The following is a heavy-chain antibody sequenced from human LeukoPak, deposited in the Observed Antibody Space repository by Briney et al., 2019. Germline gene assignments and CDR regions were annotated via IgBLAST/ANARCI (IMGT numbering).Heavy chain of an antibody. CDR2: IGSGGDT. CDR3: ARAVAGTDEIDS. CDR1: GFSFSSYD. Sequence: GGSLRLSCAGSGFSFSSYDMLWVRQATGKGLEWVSAIGSGGDTYNAGSVKGRFTISRESAKNSFYLQMNSLSAGDTAVYFCARAVAGTDEIDSWGQGTLVTVSS. D-gene: IGHD6-19*01. V-gene: IGHV3-13*01. J-gene: IGHJ4*02.